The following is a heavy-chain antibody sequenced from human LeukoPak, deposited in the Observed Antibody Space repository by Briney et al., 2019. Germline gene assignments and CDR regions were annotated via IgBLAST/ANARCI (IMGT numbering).Heavy chain of an antibody. D-gene: IGHD1-26*01. V-gene: IGHV3-23*01. Sequence: GGSLRLTCAASGFTFSSFAMNWVRQAPGKGLEWVSAISGRGGGGNTYYADSVKGRFTVSRDDSKNTLYLEMNSLTAADTAVYYCARLRVSGSYLYYFDYWGQGTLVTVSS. CDR2: ISGRGGGGNT. CDR3: ARLRVSGSYLYYFDY. CDR1: GFTFSSFA. J-gene: IGHJ4*02.